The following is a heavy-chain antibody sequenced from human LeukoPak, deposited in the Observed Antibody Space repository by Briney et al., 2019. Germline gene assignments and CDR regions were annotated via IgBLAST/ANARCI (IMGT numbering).Heavy chain of an antibody. Sequence: PGGSLRLSCAASGFTFSSYAMSWVRQAPGKGLEWVSAISGSGGSTYYADSVKGRFTISRDNSKNTLYLQMNSLRAEDTAVYYCXXDGXPXVVXVAATPGYFDYWGQGTXVTVS. CDR2: ISGSGGST. D-gene: IGHD2-15*01. CDR3: XXDGXPXVVXVAATPGYFDY. J-gene: IGHJ4*02. CDR1: GFTFSSYA. V-gene: IGHV3-23*01.